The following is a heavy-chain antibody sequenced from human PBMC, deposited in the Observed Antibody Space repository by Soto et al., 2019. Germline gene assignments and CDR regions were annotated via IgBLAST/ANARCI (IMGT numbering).Heavy chain of an antibody. V-gene: IGHV4-59*01. CDR1: GGSISSCY. CDR2: TYYSGST. CDR3: AKLGYYDSSGLDY. J-gene: IGHJ4*02. Sequence: QVQLQESGPGLVKPSETLSLTCSASGGSISSCYWSWIRQPLGKGLEWIGYTYYSGSTNYNPSLKSRVTISVDTSKNQFSLKLSSVTAADTAVYYCAKLGYYDSSGLDYWGQGTLVTVSS. D-gene: IGHD3-22*01.